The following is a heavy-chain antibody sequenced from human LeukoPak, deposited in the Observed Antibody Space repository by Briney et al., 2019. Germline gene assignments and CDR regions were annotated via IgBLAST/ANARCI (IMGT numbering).Heavy chain of an antibody. CDR1: GGSISSSSYY. V-gene: IGHV4-39*01. J-gene: IGHJ4*02. CDR3: ARLLVPAAYFDY. CDR2: IYYSGST. D-gene: IGHD2-2*01. Sequence: PSETLSLTCTVSGGSISSSSYYWGWIRQPPGKGLEWIGSIYYSGSTYYNPSLKSRVTISVDTSKNQFSLKLSSVTAADTAVYYCARLLVPAAYFDYWAQGTLVTVSS.